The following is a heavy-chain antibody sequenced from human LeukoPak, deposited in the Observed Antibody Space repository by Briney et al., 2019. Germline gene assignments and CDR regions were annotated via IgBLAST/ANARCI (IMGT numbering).Heavy chain of an antibody. V-gene: IGHV4-31*03. CDR2: ISYRGAS. CDR3: ARTQGSHWFDS. CDR1: SASIDTRDYY. Sequence: SETLSLTCSASSASIDTRDYYWSWLRQHPVKGLEWIGYISYRGASYNNPSLKSRLTLSIDTSRNQFSLRLTSVTSADTAVYYCARTQGSHWFDSWGQGALVLVSS. J-gene: IGHJ5*01.